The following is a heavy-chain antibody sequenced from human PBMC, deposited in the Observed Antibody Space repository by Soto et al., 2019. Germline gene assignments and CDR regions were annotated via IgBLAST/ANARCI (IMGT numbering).Heavy chain of an antibody. J-gene: IGHJ4*02. D-gene: IGHD4-17*01. Sequence: PSETLSLTCTVSGGSIRSSSYYWGWIRQPPGKGLEWIGSAYYSGSIYYNPSLKSRVTISVDTSKNQFSLKLSSVTAADTAVYYCARHEYGDYGGFDYWGQGTLVTVSS. V-gene: IGHV4-39*01. CDR2: AYYSGSI. CDR1: GGSIRSSSYY. CDR3: ARHEYGDYGGFDY.